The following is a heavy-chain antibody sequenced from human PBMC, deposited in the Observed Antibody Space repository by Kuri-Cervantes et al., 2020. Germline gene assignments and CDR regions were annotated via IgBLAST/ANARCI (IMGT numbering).Heavy chain of an antibody. CDR2: INHSGST. CDR1: GGSISSGSYY. Sequence: GSLRLSCTVSGGSISSGSYYWSWIRQPPGKGLEWIGEINHSGSTNYNPSLKSRVTISVDTSKNQFSLKLSSVTAADTAVYYCARGSRYYGSGILGGMDVWGQGTTVTVSS. J-gene: IGHJ6*02. V-gene: IGHV4-39*07. D-gene: IGHD3-10*01. CDR3: ARGSRYYGSGILGGMDV.